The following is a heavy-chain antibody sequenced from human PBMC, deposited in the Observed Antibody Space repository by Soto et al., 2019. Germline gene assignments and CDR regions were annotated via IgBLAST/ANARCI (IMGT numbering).Heavy chain of an antibody. CDR1: GYSFATSG. V-gene: IGHV1-18*01. Sequence: QVKLVQSGAEVKKPGASIKVSCKASGYSFATSGMTWVRQAPGQGLEWVGWISAYNGNSNYDQNRQASVTMTTDTSTTTAYLELRNLRSDDSAVYYCARAGQYYDASGYANWGQGTLVTVSS. J-gene: IGHJ4*02. CDR3: ARAGQYYDASGYAN. D-gene: IGHD3-22*01. CDR2: ISAYNGNS.